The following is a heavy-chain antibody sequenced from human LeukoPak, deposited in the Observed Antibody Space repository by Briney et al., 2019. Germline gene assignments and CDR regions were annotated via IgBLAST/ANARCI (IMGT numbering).Heavy chain of an antibody. D-gene: IGHD5-18*01. V-gene: IGHV3-23*01. Sequence: GGSLRLSCAVSGFTFTSYAMAWVRQAPGKGLEWVSGISASGERTYYADSVKGRFTIIRDDSRNTVYLQMSSLRVEDTAEYYCGKVGVGYSYGPPHHWGQGTLVIVSS. J-gene: IGHJ5*02. CDR1: GFTFTSYA. CDR2: ISASGERT. CDR3: GKVGVGYSYGPPHH.